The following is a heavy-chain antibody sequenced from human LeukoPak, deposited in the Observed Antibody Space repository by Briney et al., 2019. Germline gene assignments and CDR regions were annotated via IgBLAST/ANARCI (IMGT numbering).Heavy chain of an antibody. CDR1: GFTFDDYA. CDR2: ISWNSGSI. J-gene: IGHJ6*03. Sequence: GGSLRLSCAASGFTFDDYAMHWVRQAPGKGLEWVSGISWNSGSIGYADSVKGRFTISRDNAKNSLYLQMNSLRAEDMALYYCAKDPYYGSGRYSSMDVWGKGTTVTVSS. V-gene: IGHV3-9*03. D-gene: IGHD3-10*01. CDR3: AKDPYYGSGRYSSMDV.